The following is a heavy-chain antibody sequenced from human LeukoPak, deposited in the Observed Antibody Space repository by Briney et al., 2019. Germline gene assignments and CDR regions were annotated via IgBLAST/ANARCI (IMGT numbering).Heavy chain of an antibody. J-gene: IGHJ4*02. Sequence: GGSLRLSCAASGFTFSKAWMIWVRQAPGKGLEWVSRIKTKPEGGTTDYAAPVKGRFTISRDDSKNTLYLQMNSLKTEDTAVYYCTSSGSRWDYFDYWGQGTLATVSS. V-gene: IGHV3-15*05. D-gene: IGHD4-23*01. CDR3: TSSGSRWDYFDY. CDR2: IKTKPEGGTT. CDR1: GFTFSKAW.